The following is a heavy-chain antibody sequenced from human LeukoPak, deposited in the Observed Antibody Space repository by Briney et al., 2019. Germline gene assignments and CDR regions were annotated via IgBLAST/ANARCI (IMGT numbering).Heavy chain of an antibody. V-gene: IGHV4-34*01. CDR3: ARGRQIAVAGTADY. CDR1: GGSFSGYY. J-gene: IGHJ4*02. Sequence: PSETLSLTCAVYGGSFSGYYWSWIRQPPGKGLEWIGEINHSGSTNYNPSLKSRVTISVDTSKNQFSLKLSPVTAADTAVYYCARGRQIAVAGTADYWGQGTLVTVSS. D-gene: IGHD6-19*01. CDR2: INHSGST.